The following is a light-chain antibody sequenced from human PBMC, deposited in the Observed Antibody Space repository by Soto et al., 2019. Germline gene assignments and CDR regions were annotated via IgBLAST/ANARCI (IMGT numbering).Light chain of an antibody. CDR3: RQNNKWPPVT. CDR1: QTISND. V-gene: IGKV3-15*01. Sequence: EVVMTQSPATVSVSPGEGVTLSCRASQTISNDLAWYQQKPGQAPRLLIYGASTRATGVPARLSGGGSGTEFTLTISSLQSDDFAFYYCRQNNKWPPVTFGGGTKVEIK. CDR2: GAS. J-gene: IGKJ4*01.